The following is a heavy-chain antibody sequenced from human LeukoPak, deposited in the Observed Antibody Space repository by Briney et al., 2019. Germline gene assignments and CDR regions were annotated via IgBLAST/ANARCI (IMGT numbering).Heavy chain of an antibody. D-gene: IGHD5-18*01. J-gene: IGHJ4*02. V-gene: IGHV3-23*01. CDR1: GFTFSSFA. CDR2: ISGSGGST. Sequence: PGGSLRLSCAASGFTFSSFAMSWVRQAPGKGLEWVSAISGSGGSTYYADSVKGRFTISRDNSKNTLYLQMNSLRAEDTAVYYCAKNSLMWAARSYFDYWGQGTLVTASS. CDR3: AKNSLMWAARSYFDY.